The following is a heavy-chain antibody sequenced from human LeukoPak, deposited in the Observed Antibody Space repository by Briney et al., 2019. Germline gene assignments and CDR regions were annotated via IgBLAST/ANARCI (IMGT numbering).Heavy chain of an antibody. CDR1: GFTFSNYG. J-gene: IGHJ4*02. Sequence: GGSLRLSCAASGFTFSNYGMHWVRQAPGKGLEWVTFIRYDGTNKYYADSVKGRFTISRDNSKKTLYLQMNSLRAEDAAVYYCATSRDWGQGTLVTVSS. V-gene: IGHV3-30*02. CDR3: ATSRD. CDR2: IRYDGTNK. D-gene: IGHD6-13*01.